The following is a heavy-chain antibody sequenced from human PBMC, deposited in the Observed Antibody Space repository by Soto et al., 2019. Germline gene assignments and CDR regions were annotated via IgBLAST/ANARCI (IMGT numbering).Heavy chain of an antibody. CDR2: ISHSGTTI. Sequence: QVQLVESGGGLVKPGGSLRLSCAASRFIFSDYYMSWIRQAPGKGLEWISYISHSGTTIYYADSVKGRFTISRDNAKNSLYLQMNSLRAEDTAVYYCARVLAYSYGLIDYWGQGTLVAVSS. D-gene: IGHD5-18*01. V-gene: IGHV3-11*01. J-gene: IGHJ4*02. CDR3: ARVLAYSYGLIDY. CDR1: RFIFSDYY.